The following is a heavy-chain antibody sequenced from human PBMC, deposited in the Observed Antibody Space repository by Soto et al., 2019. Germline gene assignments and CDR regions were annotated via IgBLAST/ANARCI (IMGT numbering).Heavy chain of an antibody. Sequence: ASVKVSCKASGGTFSRNAISWVRQAPGQGLEWMGEIIPIFATPNYAQKLQGRVTLTTDTSTSTAYMELRSLRSDDTAVYYCARVSSSIVVVPDYGMDVWGQGTTVTVS. CDR1: GGTFSRNA. D-gene: IGHD2-15*01. V-gene: IGHV1-69*05. CDR3: ARVSSSIVVVPDYGMDV. CDR2: IIPIFATP. J-gene: IGHJ6*02.